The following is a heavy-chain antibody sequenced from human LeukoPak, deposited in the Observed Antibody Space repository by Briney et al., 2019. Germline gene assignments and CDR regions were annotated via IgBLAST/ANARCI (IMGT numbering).Heavy chain of an antibody. J-gene: IGHJ4*02. CDR1: GYTFTSYD. Sequence: EASVTVSRKASGYTFTSYDISWVRQAPGQGLEWMGWISEYNGNTNYAQKLQGRVTMTTDTSTSTAYMELRSLRSDDTAVYYCARQRGPGDNYFDYWGQGTLVTVSS. V-gene: IGHV1-18*01. D-gene: IGHD7-27*01. CDR2: ISEYNGNT. CDR3: ARQRGPGDNYFDY.